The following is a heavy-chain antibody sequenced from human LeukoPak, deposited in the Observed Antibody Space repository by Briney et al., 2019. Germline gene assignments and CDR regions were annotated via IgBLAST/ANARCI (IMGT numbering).Heavy chain of an antibody. CDR2: ISAYNGNT. CDR1: GYTFTSYD. V-gene: IGHV1-18*01. D-gene: IGHD3-10*01. CDR3: ASGYYGSGSYPSYDAFDI. J-gene: IGHJ3*02. Sequence: ASVKVSCKASGYTFTSYDISWVRQAPGQGLEWMGWISAYNGNTNYAQKLQGRVTMTTDTSTSTAYMELRSLRSDDTAVYYCASGYYGSGSYPSYDAFDIWGQGTMVTVSS.